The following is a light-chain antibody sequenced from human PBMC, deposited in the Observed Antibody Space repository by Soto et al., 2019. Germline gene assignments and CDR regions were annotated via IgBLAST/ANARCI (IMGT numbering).Light chain of an antibody. Sequence: DIQMTQSPSTLSASVGDRVTITCRASQIISNWLAWYQQKPGRAPKLLIYGASTLESGVPSRFSGSGSGTEFTLTISSLQPDDFATYYCQQYKTYSFGQGTKLEIK. CDR3: QQYKTYS. J-gene: IGKJ2*01. CDR1: QIISNW. CDR2: GAS. V-gene: IGKV1-5*03.